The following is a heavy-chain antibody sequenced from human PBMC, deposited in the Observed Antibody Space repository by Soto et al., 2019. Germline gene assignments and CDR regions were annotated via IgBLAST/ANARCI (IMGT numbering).Heavy chain of an antibody. CDR1: GGSISSGGYH. CDR2: IYYSGST. Sequence: QVQLQESGPGLVKPSQTLSLTCTVSGGSISSGGYHWSWIRQHPGKGLEWIGYIYYSGSTYYNPSLKSRVTISVDTSKNQFSLKLSSVTAADTAVYYCARDLISDGMDVWGQGTTVTVSS. CDR3: ARDLISDGMDV. D-gene: IGHD3-16*02. V-gene: IGHV4-31*03. J-gene: IGHJ6*02.